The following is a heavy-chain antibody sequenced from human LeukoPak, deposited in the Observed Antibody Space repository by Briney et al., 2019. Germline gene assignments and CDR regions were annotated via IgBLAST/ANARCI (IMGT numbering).Heavy chain of an antibody. Sequence: GRSLRLSCAASGFTFDDYAMHWVRQAPGKGLEWVSGISWNSGSIGYADSVKGRFTISRDNAKNSLYLQMNSLRAEDTALYYCAKGGPGETGEPYFDYWGQGTLVNVSS. D-gene: IGHD7-27*01. CDR2: ISWNSGSI. CDR1: GFTFDDYA. CDR3: AKGGPGETGEPYFDY. J-gene: IGHJ4*02. V-gene: IGHV3-9*01.